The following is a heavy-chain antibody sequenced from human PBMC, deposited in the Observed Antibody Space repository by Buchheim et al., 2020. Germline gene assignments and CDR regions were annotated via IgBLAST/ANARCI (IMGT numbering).Heavy chain of an antibody. Sequence: EVQLLESGGGLIQPGGSLRLSCAASGFTFSSYAMSWVRQAPGKGLEWVSGISGGGGSTDYADSVKGRFTISRDNSKSTLYLQMNSLRAEDTAVYFCARRYGLVATYGMDVWGQGTT. CDR3: ARRYGLVATYGMDV. CDR2: ISGGGGST. CDR1: GFTFSSYA. J-gene: IGHJ6*02. D-gene: IGHD5-12*01. V-gene: IGHV3-23*01.